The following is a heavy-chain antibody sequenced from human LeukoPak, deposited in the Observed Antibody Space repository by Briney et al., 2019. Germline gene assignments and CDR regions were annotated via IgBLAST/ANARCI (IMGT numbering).Heavy chain of an antibody. Sequence: GGSLRPSCAASGFTFSSYGMHWVRQAPGKGLEWVASIKQDGGETFYVDSVKGRFTISRDNAKNSLYLQMNSLRAEDTAVYYCAGDLGCSGGSCYETEDYWGQGTLVTVSS. CDR3: AGDLGCSGGSCYETEDY. J-gene: IGHJ4*02. CDR2: IKQDGGET. V-gene: IGHV3-7*01. D-gene: IGHD2-15*01. CDR1: GFTFSSYG.